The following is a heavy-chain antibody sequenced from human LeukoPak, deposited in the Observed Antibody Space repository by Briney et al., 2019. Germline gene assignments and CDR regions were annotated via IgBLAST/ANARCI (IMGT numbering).Heavy chain of an antibody. Sequence: GSLRLSCAAPGFTFSSYALSWVRQAPGKGLEWVANIKQDGSEKYYVDSVKGRFTISRDSAKNSLYLQMNSLRAEDTAVYYCARDLSCGGDCYGNWFDPWGQGTLVTVSS. CDR3: ARDLSCGGDCYGNWFDP. J-gene: IGHJ5*02. CDR2: IKQDGSEK. V-gene: IGHV3-7*01. D-gene: IGHD2-21*02. CDR1: GFTFSSYA.